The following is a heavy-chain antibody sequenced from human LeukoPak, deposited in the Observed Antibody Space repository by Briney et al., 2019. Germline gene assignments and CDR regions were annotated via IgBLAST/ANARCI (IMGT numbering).Heavy chain of an antibody. CDR1: GYTITSYY. J-gene: IGHJ5*02. D-gene: IGHD2-2*01. CDR2: INPSGGST. V-gene: IGHV1-46*01. CDR3: AREQSVVPAANNWFDP. Sequence: ASVKASCKASGYTITSYYMHWVRQAPGQGLEWMGIINPSGGSTSYAQKFQGRVTMTRDTSTSTVYMELSSLRSEDTAVYYCAREQSVVPAANNWFDPWGQGTLVTVSS.